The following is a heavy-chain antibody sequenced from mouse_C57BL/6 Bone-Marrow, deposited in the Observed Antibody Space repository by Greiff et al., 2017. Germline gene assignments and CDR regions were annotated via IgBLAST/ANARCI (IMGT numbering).Heavy chain of an antibody. CDR3: ALYYGNPCAMDY. V-gene: IGHV1-61*01. CDR1: GYTFTSYW. D-gene: IGHD2-1*01. J-gene: IGHJ4*01. Sequence: VQLQQPGAELVRPGSSVKLSCKASGYTFTSYWMDWVKQRPGQGLEWIGNIYPSDSETHYNQKFKDKATLTVDKSASTAYMQLSSLTSEDSAVYYCALYYGNPCAMDYWGQGTSVTVSS. CDR2: IYPSDSET.